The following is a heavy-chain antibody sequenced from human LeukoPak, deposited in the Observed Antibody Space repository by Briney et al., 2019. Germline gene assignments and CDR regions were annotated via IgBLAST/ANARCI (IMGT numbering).Heavy chain of an antibody. D-gene: IGHD5-24*01. CDR2: IYYSGAT. Sequence: PSETLSLTCTVSGDSISTYYWTWIRQPPGKRLEGIGHIYYSGATNYNPSLKSRVTISVDTSKNQFSLKLTSVTAADTAVYYCARAITLPWFLDLWGRGTLVTVSS. J-gene: IGHJ2*01. V-gene: IGHV4-59*01. CDR1: GDSISTYY. CDR3: ARAITLPWFLDL.